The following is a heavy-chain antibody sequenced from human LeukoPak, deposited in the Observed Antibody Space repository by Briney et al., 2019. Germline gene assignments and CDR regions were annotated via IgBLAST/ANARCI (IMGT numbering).Heavy chain of an antibody. CDR1: GGSITSSNW. Sequence: KPSETLSLTCAVSGGSITSSNWWSWVRQPPGKGLEWIGEIFHSGSTNYNPSLKSRVTISVDKSKNQFSLKLSSVTAADTAVYYCARMGVAVAGGGNYWGQGTLVTVSS. CDR3: ARMGVAVAGGGNY. J-gene: IGHJ4*02. D-gene: IGHD6-19*01. CDR2: IFHSGST. V-gene: IGHV4-4*02.